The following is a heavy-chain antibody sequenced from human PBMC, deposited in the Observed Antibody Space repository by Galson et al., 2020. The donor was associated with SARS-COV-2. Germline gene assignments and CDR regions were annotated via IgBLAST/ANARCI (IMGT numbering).Heavy chain of an antibody. D-gene: IGHD3-9*01. Sequence: NSGGSLRLSCAASGFSFSDYYMSWVRQAPGKGLEWVSYIDSVGSTVLYADSVRGRFTISRDNAKNSMYLQINNLRAEDTAVYFCARDRGGQLWLQIFDYWGQGTPVTVSS. CDR2: IDSVGSTV. CDR3: ARDRGGQLWLQIFDY. J-gene: IGHJ4*02. V-gene: IGHV3-11*01. CDR1: GFSFSDYY.